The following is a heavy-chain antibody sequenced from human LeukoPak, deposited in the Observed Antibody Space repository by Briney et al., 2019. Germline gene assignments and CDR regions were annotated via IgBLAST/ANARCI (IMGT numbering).Heavy chain of an antibody. J-gene: IGHJ4*02. CDR2: ITSGFTP. D-gene: IGHD2-15*01. Sequence: PGGSLRLSCAASGLTFINYDMSWWRQAPGKGLEWVSGITSGFTPHYADSVKGRFTISRDNSKNTFHLQMNSLRAEDTAVYYCAKDYSDSRVSDVFFEYWGQGTLVTVSS. CDR1: GLTFINYD. CDR3: AKDYSDSRVSDVFFEY. V-gene: IGHV3-23*01.